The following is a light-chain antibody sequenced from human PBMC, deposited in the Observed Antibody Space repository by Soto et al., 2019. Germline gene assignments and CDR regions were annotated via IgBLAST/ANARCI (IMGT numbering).Light chain of an antibody. J-gene: IGLJ1*01. CDR3: RSYTTSNTRQIV. CDR2: DVS. Sequence: QSALTQPASVSGSPGQSINISCTGTSSDVGGYNYVSWYQHHPGKAPKLIIYDVSTRPSGVSNPFSGSKAGNTASLTFSGVPREAEADYYCRSYTTSNTRQIVFGTGTKVTVL. CDR1: SSDVGGYNY. V-gene: IGLV2-14*03.